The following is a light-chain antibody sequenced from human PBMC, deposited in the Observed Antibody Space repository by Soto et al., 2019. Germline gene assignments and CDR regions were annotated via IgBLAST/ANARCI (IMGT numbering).Light chain of an antibody. Sequence: VLTQSPATLSGSPGDGVTFSCRASQGIGDSLAWYQQTPGQAPRLLIYGASNMASGIPARFSGSGSETDFTLTISSLEPEDFAVYYCQQRNSWPLTFGQGTRLEI. V-gene: IGKV3-11*01. J-gene: IGKJ5*01. CDR1: QGIGDS. CDR3: QQRNSWPLT. CDR2: GAS.